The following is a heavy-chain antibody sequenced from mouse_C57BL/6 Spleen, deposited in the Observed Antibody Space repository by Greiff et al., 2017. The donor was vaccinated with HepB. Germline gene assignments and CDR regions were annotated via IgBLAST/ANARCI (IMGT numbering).Heavy chain of an antibody. Sequence: VQLQQPGAELVKPGASVKLSCKASGYTFTSYWMQWVKQRPGQGLEWIGEIDPSDSYTNYNQKFKGKATLTVDTSSSTAYMQLSSLTSEDSAVYYCARWSRPYFDYWGQGTTLTVSS. D-gene: IGHD1-1*01. J-gene: IGHJ2*01. V-gene: IGHV1-50*01. CDR3: ARWSRPYFDY. CDR2: IDPSDSYT. CDR1: GYTFTSYW.